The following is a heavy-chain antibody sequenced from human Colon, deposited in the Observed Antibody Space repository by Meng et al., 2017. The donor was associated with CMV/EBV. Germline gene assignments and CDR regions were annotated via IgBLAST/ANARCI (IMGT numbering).Heavy chain of an antibody. CDR1: GGSISDYH. CDR3: ARDTRSGSYTWFDP. CDR2: IYYTGTT. Sequence: GSLRLSCNVSGGSISDYHWTWIRQPPGVGLEWIGYIYYTGTTYYNPSLKSRVTISVDTSKNHFYLNLSSVTAADTAVYYCARDTRSGSYTWFDPWGQGTLVTVSS. V-gene: IGHV4-59*12. D-gene: IGHD3-10*01. J-gene: IGHJ5*02.